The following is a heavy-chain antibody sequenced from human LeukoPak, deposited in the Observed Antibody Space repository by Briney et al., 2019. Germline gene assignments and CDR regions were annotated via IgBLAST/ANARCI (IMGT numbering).Heavy chain of an antibody. CDR1: GYIFTGYY. D-gene: IGHD6-25*01. Sequence: ASVKVSCKASGYIFTGYYIHWVRQAPGQGLEWMGWTNPNSGETDYAQKFQGRVTMTRDTSIGTAYMELSSLRSDDTAVYYCTRGRSLGNAATAPSEYWGQGTLVTVSS. V-gene: IGHV1-2*02. J-gene: IGHJ4*02. CDR2: TNPNSGET. CDR3: TRGRSLGNAATAPSEY.